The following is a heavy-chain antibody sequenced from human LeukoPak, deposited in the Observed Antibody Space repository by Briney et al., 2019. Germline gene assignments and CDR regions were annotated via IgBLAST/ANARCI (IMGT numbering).Heavy chain of an antibody. V-gene: IGHV4-30-2*01. CDR1: GGSISSGGYY. D-gene: IGHD4-11*01. J-gene: IGHJ6*03. Sequence: SETLSLTCTVSGGSISSGGYYWSWIRQPPGKGLEWIGYIYHSGSTYYNPSLKSRVTISVDTSKNQFSLKLSSVTAADTAVYYCARVGGTVTEINYYYYYYMDVWGKGTTVTVSS. CDR3: ARVGGTVTEINYYYYYYMDV. CDR2: IYHSGST.